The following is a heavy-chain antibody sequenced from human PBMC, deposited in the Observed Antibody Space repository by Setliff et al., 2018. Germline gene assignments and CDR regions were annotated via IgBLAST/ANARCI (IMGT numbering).Heavy chain of an antibody. Sequence: PSETLSLTCTVSGGSISSGSYYWSWIRQPAGKGLEWIGEIYHSGSTNYNPSLKSRVTISVDTSKNQFSLRLNSATAADTAVYYCAGLRGAFDYWGQGTLVTVSS. CDR2: IYHSGST. J-gene: IGHJ4*02. V-gene: IGHV4-61*10. CDR3: AGLRGAFDY. D-gene: IGHD3-16*01. CDR1: GGSISSGSYY.